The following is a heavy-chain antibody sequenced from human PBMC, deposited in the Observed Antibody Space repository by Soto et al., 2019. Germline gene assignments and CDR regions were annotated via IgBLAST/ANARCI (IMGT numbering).Heavy chain of an antibody. CDR2: IYYSGST. Sequence: PSETLSLTCTVSGGSISSYYWSWIRQPPGKGLEWIGYIYYSGSTNYNPSLKSRVTISVDTSKNQFSLKLSSVTAADTAVYYCARGVRGVIFYYYYGKDVWGQGTTVTVSS. CDR1: GGSISSYY. V-gene: IGHV4-59*01. D-gene: IGHD3-10*02. J-gene: IGHJ6*02. CDR3: ARGVRGVIFYYYYGKDV.